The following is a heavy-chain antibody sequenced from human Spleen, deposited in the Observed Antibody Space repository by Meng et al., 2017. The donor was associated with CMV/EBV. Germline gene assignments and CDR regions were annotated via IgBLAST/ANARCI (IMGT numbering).Heavy chain of an antibody. D-gene: IGHD5-24*01. J-gene: IGHJ4*02. CDR1: GGSISSSSHY. Sequence: GSLRLSCSVSGGSISSSSHYWGWIRQPPGQGLEWVGSVYYNGRNYSTPSHKSRVSISIDTSKKQFALNLRSVTAADTAVYYCARHGGGMALFDYWGQGTLVTVSS. CDR2: VYYNGRN. V-gene: IGHV4-39*01. CDR3: ARHGGGMALFDY.